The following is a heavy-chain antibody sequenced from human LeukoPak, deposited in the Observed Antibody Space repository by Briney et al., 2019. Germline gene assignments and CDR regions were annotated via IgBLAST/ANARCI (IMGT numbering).Heavy chain of an antibody. CDR1: GGSISSYY. D-gene: IGHD6-19*01. V-gene: IGHV4-59*08. CDR3: AGGPQWLAHTY. J-gene: IGHJ4*02. Sequence: SETLSLTCTVSGGSISSYYWSWIRQPPGKGLEWIGYIYYSGSTNYNPSLKSRVTISVDTSKNQFSLKLSSVTAADTAAYYCAGGPQWLAHTYWGQGTLVTVSS. CDR2: IYYSGST.